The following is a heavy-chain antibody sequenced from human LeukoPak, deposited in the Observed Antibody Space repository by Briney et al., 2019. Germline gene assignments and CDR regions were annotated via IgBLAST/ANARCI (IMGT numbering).Heavy chain of an antibody. D-gene: IGHD3-22*01. Sequence: SETLSLTCTVSGGSITSGDYYWSWIRQPPVKGLEWIGYIYYSGSTYYNPSLKSRVTISVDTSKNQFSLKLSSVTAADTAVYYRARGSRDYYDSSGYPFDYWGQGTLVTVSS. CDR1: GGSITSGDYY. CDR2: IYYSGST. CDR3: ARGSRDYYDSSGYPFDY. V-gene: IGHV4-30-4*01. J-gene: IGHJ4*02.